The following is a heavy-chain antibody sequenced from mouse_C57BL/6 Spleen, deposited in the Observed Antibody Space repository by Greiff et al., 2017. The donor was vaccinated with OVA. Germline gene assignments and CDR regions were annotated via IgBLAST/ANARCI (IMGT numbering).Heavy chain of an antibody. CDR2: IDPEDGET. CDR3: ARRVITTVGEDY. CDR1: GFNIKDYY. J-gene: IGHJ2*01. Sequence: VQLKQSGAELVKPGASVKLSCTASGFNIKDYYMHWVKQRTEQGLEWIGRIDPEDGETKYAPKFKGKATITADTSYNTAYLQLSSLTSEDTAVYYRARRVITTVGEDYWGQGTTLTVSS. V-gene: IGHV14-2*01. D-gene: IGHD1-1*01.